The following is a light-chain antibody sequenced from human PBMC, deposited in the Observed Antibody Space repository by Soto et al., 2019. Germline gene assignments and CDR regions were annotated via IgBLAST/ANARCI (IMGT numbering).Light chain of an antibody. CDR2: GAS. J-gene: IGKJ5*01. Sequence: EIVVTQSPCTLSLSPGERATLSCRASQSVSNNYLAWYQQKPGQAPRLLIYGASNRATGIPDRFSGSGSGTNFTLTISSLEHEDFADYYCQQRSNWITFGQGTRLEI. V-gene: IGKV3D-20*02. CDR3: QQRSNWIT. CDR1: QSVSNNY.